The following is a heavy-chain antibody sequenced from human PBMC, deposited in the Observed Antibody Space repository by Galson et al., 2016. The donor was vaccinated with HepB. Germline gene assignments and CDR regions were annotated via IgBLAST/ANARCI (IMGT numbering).Heavy chain of an antibody. CDR1: GYTFTNYW. V-gene: IGHV5-51*01. CDR3: ARRGFFWSGFYSNWSFDL. J-gene: IGHJ2*01. CDR2: IYPGDSDA. D-gene: IGHD3-3*01. Sequence: QSGAEVKKPGESLKIPCKGSGYTFTNYWIGWVRQMPGKGLEWMGIIYPGDSDAKYSPSFQGQVTISVDKSISTAYLQWNSLKASDTALYYCARRGFFWSGFYSNWSFDLWGRGTLVTVSS.